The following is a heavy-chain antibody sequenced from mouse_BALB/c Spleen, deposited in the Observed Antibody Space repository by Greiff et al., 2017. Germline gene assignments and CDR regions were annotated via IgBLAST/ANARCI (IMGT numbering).Heavy chain of an antibody. J-gene: IGHJ3*01. D-gene: IGHD1-1*01. Sequence: EVMLVESGAELVKPGASVKLSCTASGFNIKDTYMHWVKQRPEQGLEWIGRIDPANGNTKYDPKFQGKATITADTSSNTAYLQLSSLTSEDTAVYYCARDYYYGSRPAWFAYWGQGTLVTVSA. CDR3: ARDYYYGSRPAWFAY. CDR1: GFNIKDTY. V-gene: IGHV14-3*02. CDR2: IDPANGNT.